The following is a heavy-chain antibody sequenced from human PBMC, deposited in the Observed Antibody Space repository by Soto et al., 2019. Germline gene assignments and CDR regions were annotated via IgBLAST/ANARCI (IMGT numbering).Heavy chain of an antibody. CDR1: GFTFSGYY. D-gene: IGHD5-12*01. CDR2: ISYDGSTE. V-gene: IGHV3-30*18. J-gene: IGHJ6*02. CDR3: TKDDGYNDSTYYHYFGMDV. Sequence: LRLSCAASGFTFSGYYMHWVRQAPGKGLEWVAVISYDGSTEYYADSVKGRFTISRDNSANRLFLQMNSLRPEDTAVYYCTKDDGYNDSTYYHYFGMDVWGQGTTVTVSS.